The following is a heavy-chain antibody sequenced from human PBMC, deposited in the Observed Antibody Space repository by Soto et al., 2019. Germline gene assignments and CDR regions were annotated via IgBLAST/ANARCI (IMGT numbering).Heavy chain of an antibody. CDR3: ARDMGAGASGIDV. D-gene: IGHD3-16*01. CDR2: KWFDGSNE. J-gene: IGHJ6*02. CDR1: GFTFSSYG. Sequence: QVQLVESGGGVVQPGKSLRLSCAASGFTFSSYGIHWVRQAPGKGLEWVAVKWFDGSNENYADSVKCRFTISGDNCKNAVYLQMNSLRAEDTAVYYCARDMGAGASGIDVCGQGTTVTVSS. V-gene: IGHV3-33*01.